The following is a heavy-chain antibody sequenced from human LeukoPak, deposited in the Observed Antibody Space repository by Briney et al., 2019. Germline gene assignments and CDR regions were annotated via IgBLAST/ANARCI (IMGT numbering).Heavy chain of an antibody. Sequence: PGGSLILSCAAHGFTLSDYYMAWVRQAPGKGLGWVSCISGISSYTNNADSVKGRLTTSRDNAKNSLYLERNRQRAVDTAVYYCAEDSRRFLLIGGFDIWGQGTVVTVSS. V-gene: IGHV3-11*05. CDR2: ISGISSYT. D-gene: IGHD3-3*01. J-gene: IGHJ3*02. CDR3: AEDSRRFLLIGGFDI. CDR1: GFTLSDYY.